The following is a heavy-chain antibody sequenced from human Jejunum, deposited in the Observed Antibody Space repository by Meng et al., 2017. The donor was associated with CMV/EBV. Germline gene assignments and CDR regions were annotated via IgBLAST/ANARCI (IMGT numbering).Heavy chain of an antibody. Sequence: FNFNNYALNWVRQAPGKGLEWVSIISVSGGTTYYADSVRGRFTVSRDNSRRTLYLQMGSLRAEDTALYYCAKGMYYYDSSGYRLFDSWGQGTLVTVSS. D-gene: IGHD3-22*01. CDR3: AKGMYYYDSSGYRLFDS. J-gene: IGHJ4*02. V-gene: IGHV3-23*01. CDR2: ISVSGGTT. CDR1: FNFNNYA.